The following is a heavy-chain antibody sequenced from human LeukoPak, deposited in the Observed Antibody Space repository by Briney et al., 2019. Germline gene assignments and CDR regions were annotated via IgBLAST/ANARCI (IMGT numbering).Heavy chain of an antibody. J-gene: IGHJ4*02. V-gene: IGHV3-7*01. CDR3: VRGCGRASCPYYFDS. CDR1: GFTFINYW. CDR2: IRQDGSEV. D-gene: IGHD2-2*01. Sequence: GGSLRLSCEASGFTFINYWMSWVHQALGKGLEWVATIRQDGSEVHYVDSVKGRFTISRDNAKNSLYLQMNSLRVEDTAVFYCVRGCGRASCPYYFDSWGQGTLVTVSS.